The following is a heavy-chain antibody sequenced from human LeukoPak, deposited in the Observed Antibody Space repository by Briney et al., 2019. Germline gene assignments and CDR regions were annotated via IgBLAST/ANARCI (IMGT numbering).Heavy chain of an antibody. CDR2: ISSDGNNT. CDR1: GFTFSNGY. Sequence: GGSLRLSCAVSGFTFSNGYMHWVRQPPGKGPVWVSRISSDGNNTIYADSVKGRFTISRDDARNTLYLQMNSLRDADTAVYYCARYTGGGVYWGQGTLVTVSS. D-gene: IGHD2-2*02. CDR3: ARYTGGGVY. V-gene: IGHV3-74*01. J-gene: IGHJ4*02.